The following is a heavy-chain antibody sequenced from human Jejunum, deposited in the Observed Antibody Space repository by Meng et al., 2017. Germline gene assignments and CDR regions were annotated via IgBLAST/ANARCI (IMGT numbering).Heavy chain of an antibody. CDR3: ARDMPYSAGSFDY. CDR1: GFSVVSSG. CDR2: FTADNYNR. V-gene: IGHV1-3*01. D-gene: IGHD3-10*01. J-gene: IGHJ4*02. Sequence: QVLPSGAGVTMAGASESLSCKGSGFSVVSSGIYWDRRAPGQGLGWMGWFTADNYNRKSSQNFQGRVTIARDTSASTAYMELSSLRSEDTAVYDCARDMPYSAGSFDYWGQGTLVTVSS.